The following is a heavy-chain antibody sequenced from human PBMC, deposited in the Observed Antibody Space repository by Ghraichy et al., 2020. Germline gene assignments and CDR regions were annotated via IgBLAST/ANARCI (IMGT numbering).Heavy chain of an antibody. Sequence: SGPTLKPTQTLTLTCTFSGFSLTTYGVGVGWIRQPPGKALEWLVFVYWDNDNRYSPSLKNRLTVTKDASKNLLVLIMTDMDPMDTGTYYCAHRGSQSGSYWDGGYFDYWGQGAQVTVSS. CDR2: VYWDNDN. V-gene: IGHV2-5*02. J-gene: IGHJ4*02. D-gene: IGHD2-21*01. CDR1: GFSLTTYGVG. CDR3: AHRGSQSGSYWDGGYFDY.